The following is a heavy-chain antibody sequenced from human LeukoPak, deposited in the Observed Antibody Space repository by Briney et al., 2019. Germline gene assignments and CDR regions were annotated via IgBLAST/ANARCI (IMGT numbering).Heavy chain of an antibody. V-gene: IGHV4-59*08. CDR3: AKGNYYDSSGYYSPFDY. CDR2: IYYGGST. CDR1: GGSISSYY. D-gene: IGHD3-22*01. J-gene: IGHJ4*02. Sequence: SETLSLTCTVSGGSISSYYWSWIRQPPGKGLEWIGYIYYGGSTNYNPSLKSRVTISVDTSKNQFSLKLSSVTAADTAVYYCAKGNYYDSSGYYSPFDYWGQGTLVTVSS.